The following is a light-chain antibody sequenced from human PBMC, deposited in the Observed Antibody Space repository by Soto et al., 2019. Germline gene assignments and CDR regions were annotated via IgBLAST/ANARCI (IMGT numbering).Light chain of an antibody. CDR1: SSDVGGYNY. Sequence: QSALTQPRSVSGSPGQSVTISCTGTSSDVGGYNYVSWYQQHPGKAPKLMIYDVSKRPSGVPDRFSGSKSGNTASLTISGLQAEDEADYYCCSYAGSYVYVLGTGTKVTVL. CDR2: DVS. V-gene: IGLV2-11*01. J-gene: IGLJ1*01. CDR3: CSYAGSYVYV.